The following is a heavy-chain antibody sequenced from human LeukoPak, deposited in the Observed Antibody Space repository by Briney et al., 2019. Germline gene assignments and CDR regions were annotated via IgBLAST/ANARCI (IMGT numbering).Heavy chain of an antibody. CDR2: INHSGST. J-gene: IGHJ4*02. CDR1: GGSFSGYY. CDR3: AIDDIVVVPAAADY. D-gene: IGHD2-2*01. V-gene: IGHV4-34*01. Sequence: SETLSLTCAVYGGSFSGYYWSWIRQPPGKGLEWIGEINHSGSTNYNPSLKSRVSISIDTSRNQFSLKLSSVTAADTAVYYCAIDDIVVVPAAADYWGQGTLVTVSS.